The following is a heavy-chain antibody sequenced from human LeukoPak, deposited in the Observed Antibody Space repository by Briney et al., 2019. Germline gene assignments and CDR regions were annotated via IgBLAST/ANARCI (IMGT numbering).Heavy chain of an antibody. V-gene: IGHV3-48*03. CDR2: ISSSGSTI. J-gene: IGHJ4*02. Sequence: GGSLRLSCAASGFTFSSYEMNWVRQAPGKGLEWVSYISSSGSTIYYADSVKGRFTISRDNAKNSLYLQMNSLRAEDTAVYYCAKTSPSSIYHIWGQGTLVTVSS. D-gene: IGHD2-2*01. CDR3: AKTSPSSIYHI. CDR1: GFTFSSYE.